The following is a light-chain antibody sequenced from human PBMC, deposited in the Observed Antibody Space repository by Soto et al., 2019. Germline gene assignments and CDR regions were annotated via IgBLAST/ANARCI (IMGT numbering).Light chain of an antibody. J-gene: IGKJ4*01. Sequence: DIQMTQPPSSLYASVEDSVTLTWRASRSSSSYLTWYQQKPGQPPKLMIYAASSLQRGVPSRFSGSGSGTDFTLTISSLQPEDFATYYCQHSYRTPLTFCEGTNVEIK. CDR3: QHSYRTPLT. V-gene: IGKV1-39*01. CDR2: AAS. CDR1: RSSSSY.